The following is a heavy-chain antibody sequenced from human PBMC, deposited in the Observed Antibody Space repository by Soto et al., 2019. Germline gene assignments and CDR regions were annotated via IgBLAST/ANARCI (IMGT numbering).Heavy chain of an antibody. CDR3: ASVSGWYLAPVGY. D-gene: IGHD6-19*01. CDR1: GGSISSSSYY. CDR2: IYYSGST. V-gene: IGHV4-39*01. J-gene: IGHJ4*02. Sequence: QLQLQESGPGLVKPSETLSLTCTVSGGSISSSSYYWGWIRQPPGKGLEWIGSIYYSGSTYYNPALKSRVTISVDTSKNQFSLKLGSVTAADTAVYYCASVSGWYLAPVGYWGQGTLVTVSS.